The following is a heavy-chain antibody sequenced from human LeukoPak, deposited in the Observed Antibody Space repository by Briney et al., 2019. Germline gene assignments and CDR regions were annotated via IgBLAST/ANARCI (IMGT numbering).Heavy chain of an antibody. CDR3: ARGRYYYDSSANDAFDI. Sequence: GGSLRLSCAASGFTFSDYYMSWIRRAPGKGLEWVSYISSSGSTIYYADSVKGRFTISRDNAKNSLYLQMNSLRAEDTAVYYCARGRYYYDSSANDAFDIWGQGTMVTVSS. CDR2: ISSSGSTI. J-gene: IGHJ3*02. D-gene: IGHD3-22*01. CDR1: GFTFSDYY. V-gene: IGHV3-11*01.